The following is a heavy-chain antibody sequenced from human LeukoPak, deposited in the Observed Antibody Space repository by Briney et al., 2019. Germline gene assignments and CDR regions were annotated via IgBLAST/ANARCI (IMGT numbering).Heavy chain of an antibody. D-gene: IGHD6-13*01. Sequence: GGSLRLSCAVSGFTFSNYAMSWVRQAPGKGLEWVSSISGSGSSPYYADSVKDRFTISRDNSKNTVYLQMNSLRAEDTAVYYCAKRHKAGIAAAGYFDFWGQGSLVAVSS. CDR1: GFTFSNYA. J-gene: IGHJ4*02. CDR2: ISGSGSSP. CDR3: AKRHKAGIAAAGYFDF. V-gene: IGHV3-23*01.